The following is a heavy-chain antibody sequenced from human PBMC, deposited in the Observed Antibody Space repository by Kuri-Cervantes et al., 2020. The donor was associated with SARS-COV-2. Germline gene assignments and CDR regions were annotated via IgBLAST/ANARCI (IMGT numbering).Heavy chain of an antibody. Sequence: ESLKISCAASGFTFDDYAMHWVRQAPGKGLEWVSLISGDGDSTYYADSVKGRFTISRDNSKNSLYLQMNSLRTEDTALYYCAKDLMFGSYYCYGMDVWGQGTTVTVSS. CDR3: AKDLMFGSYYCYGMDV. CDR1: GFTFDDYA. CDR2: ISGDGDST. J-gene: IGHJ6*02. D-gene: IGHD3-3*02. V-gene: IGHV3-43*02.